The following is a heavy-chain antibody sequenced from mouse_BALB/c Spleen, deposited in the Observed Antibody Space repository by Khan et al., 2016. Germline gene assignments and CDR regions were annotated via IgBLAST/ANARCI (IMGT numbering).Heavy chain of an antibody. CDR1: GFDFSRYW. CDR2: IHPDRSTI. D-gene: IGHD1-1*01. V-gene: IGHV4-1*02. Sequence: EVKLLASGGGLVQPGGSLTLSCAASGFDFSRYWMSWVRQAPGKRLEWIGEIHPDRSTINYTPSLKGQFIISSDTAKHTLYLQMGKVRAEDTALYYCARLGYYGTMDYWGQGTSVTVSS. J-gene: IGHJ4*01. CDR3: ARLGYYGTMDY.